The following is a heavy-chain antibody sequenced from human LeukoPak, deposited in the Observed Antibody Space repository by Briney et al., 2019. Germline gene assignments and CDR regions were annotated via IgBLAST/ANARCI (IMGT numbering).Heavy chain of an antibody. CDR1: GYTFTGYY. Sequence: ASVKVSCKASGYTFTGYYMHWVRQAPGQGLEWMGWINPNSGGTNYAQKFQGRVTMTRDTSISTAYMELSRLRPDDTAVYYCARAINCGGDCYSYYYYYYGMDVWGQGTTVTVSS. CDR3: ARAINCGGDCYSYYYYYYGMDV. V-gene: IGHV1-2*02. D-gene: IGHD2-21*02. CDR2: INPNSGGT. J-gene: IGHJ6*02.